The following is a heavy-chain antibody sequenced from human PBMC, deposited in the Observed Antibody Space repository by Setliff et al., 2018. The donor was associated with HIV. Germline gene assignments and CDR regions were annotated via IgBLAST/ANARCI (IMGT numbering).Heavy chain of an antibody. J-gene: IGHJ4*02. D-gene: IGHD2-21*02. CDR1: GDTDFY. CDR2: IHASGKA. Sequence: SETLSLTCTVSGDTDFYWSWIRQSPGKGLEWIGYIHASGKANYNPSLKSRVSISLDTSKMQFSLRLTSVTAADTAVYYCATLDPSGGNFLAYWGQGTLGTSPQ. CDR3: ATLDPSGGNFLAY. V-gene: IGHV4-4*09.